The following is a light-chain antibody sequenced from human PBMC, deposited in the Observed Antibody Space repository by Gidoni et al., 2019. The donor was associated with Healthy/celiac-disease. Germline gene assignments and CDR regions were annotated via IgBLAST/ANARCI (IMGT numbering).Light chain of an antibody. Sequence: DIVLTQSPGTLSLSPGERATLSCRASQSVSSSYLAWYQQKPGQAPRLLIYGASSRATGIPDRFSGSGSGTYFTLTISRLEPEDFAVYYCQQYGSSPPWTFGQGTKVEIK. CDR1: QSVSSSY. CDR3: QQYGSSPPWT. CDR2: GAS. V-gene: IGKV3-20*01. J-gene: IGKJ1*01.